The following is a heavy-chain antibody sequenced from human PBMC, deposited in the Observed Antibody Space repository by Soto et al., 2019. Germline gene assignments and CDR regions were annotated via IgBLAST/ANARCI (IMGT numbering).Heavy chain of an antibody. Sequence: GESLKISCHCSGYTFSNFCIGLVLQLPRKGLEWMGIIYPGDHETRYSPSFHGKVTISADKSINTAYLQWNSLEASDTAFYFCARSPRSSPYFDYWGQGALVTVSS. CDR3: ARSPRSSPYFDY. CDR1: GYTFSNFC. D-gene: IGHD6-13*01. CDR2: IYPGDHET. J-gene: IGHJ4*02. V-gene: IGHV5-51*01.